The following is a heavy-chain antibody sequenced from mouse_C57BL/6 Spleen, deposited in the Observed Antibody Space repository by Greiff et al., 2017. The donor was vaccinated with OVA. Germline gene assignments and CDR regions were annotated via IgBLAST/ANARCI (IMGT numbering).Heavy chain of an antibody. CDR2: IDPSDSYT. D-gene: IGHD4-1*01. V-gene: IGHV1-69*01. Sequence: QLQQPGAELVMPGASVKLSCKASGYTFTSYWMHWVKQRPGQGLEWIGEIDPSDSYTNYNQKFKGKSTLTVDKSSSTAYMQLSSLTSEDSAVYYCARRGLGRYWYFDVWGTGTTVTVSS. J-gene: IGHJ1*03. CDR3: ARRGLGRYWYFDV. CDR1: GYTFTSYW.